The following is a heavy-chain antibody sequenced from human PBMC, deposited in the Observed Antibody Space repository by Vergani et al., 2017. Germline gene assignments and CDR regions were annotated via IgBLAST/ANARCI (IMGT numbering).Heavy chain of an antibody. J-gene: IGHJ4*02. CDR2: INAGNGNT. D-gene: IGHD5-18*01. CDR1: GSTFTSYA. CDR3: AMDTAMVSNFDY. V-gene: IGHV1-3*01. Sequence: QVQLVQSGAEVKKPGASVKVSCKASGSTFTSYAMHWVRQAPGQRLEWMGWINAGNGNTKYSQKFQGRVTITRDTSASTAYMELSSLRSEDTAVYYCAMDTAMVSNFDYWGQGTLVIVSS.